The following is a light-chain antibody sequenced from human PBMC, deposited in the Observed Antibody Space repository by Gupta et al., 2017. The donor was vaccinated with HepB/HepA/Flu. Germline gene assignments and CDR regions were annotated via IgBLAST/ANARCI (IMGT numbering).Light chain of an antibody. V-gene: IGLV2-8*01. CDR1: SSDVGGYNY. J-gene: IGLJ2*01. CDR3: SSYAGSNNVV. Sequence: QSALTQPPSASGSPGQSVTISCTGTSSDVGGYNYVSWYQQHPGKAPKLMTYEVSKRPSGVPDRLSGSKSGNTASLTVSGLQAEDEADYYCSSYAGSNNVVFGGGTKLTVL. CDR2: EVS.